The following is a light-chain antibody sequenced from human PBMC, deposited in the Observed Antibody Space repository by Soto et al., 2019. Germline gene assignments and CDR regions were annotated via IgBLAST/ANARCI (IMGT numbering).Light chain of an antibody. CDR2: EVS. Sequence: QSALTHPASVAGSPGQSVTISCTGIISNIGTYKYVSWYQHGPAKAPKLIIFEVSYRPSGVSKRFSGAKSGNTASLTISGLLPDDEAEYYCHSYTRRSTYVFGRGTKLTVL. V-gene: IGLV2-14*01. J-gene: IGLJ1*01. CDR1: ISNIGTYKY. CDR3: HSYTRRSTYV.